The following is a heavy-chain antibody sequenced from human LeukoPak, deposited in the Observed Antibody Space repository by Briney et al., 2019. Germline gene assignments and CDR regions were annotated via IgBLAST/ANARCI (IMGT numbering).Heavy chain of an antibody. Sequence: GESLKISCKGSGYSFTTYWIGWVRHMPGKGLEWMGIIYPGDSDIRYSPSFQGQVTISADKSISTAYLQWSSLKASDTAMYFCERRGGSLNYFDYWGQGTLVTVSS. CDR1: GYSFTTYW. CDR2: IYPGDSDI. J-gene: IGHJ4*02. V-gene: IGHV5-51*01. CDR3: ERRGGSLNYFDY. D-gene: IGHD1-26*01.